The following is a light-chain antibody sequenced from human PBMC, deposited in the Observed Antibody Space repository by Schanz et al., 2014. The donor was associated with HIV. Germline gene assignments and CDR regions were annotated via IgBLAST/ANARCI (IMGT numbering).Light chain of an antibody. J-gene: IGLJ3*02. CDR1: SSDVGGYNY. Sequence: QSALTQPASVSGSPGQSITISCTGTSSDVGGYNYVSWYQHHPGKAPKLMIYDVSNRPSGVSNRFSGSKSGNTASLTISGLQAEDEADFYCCSYAGRSTVVFGGGTKVTVL. CDR2: DVS. CDR3: CSYAGRSTVV. V-gene: IGLV2-14*03.